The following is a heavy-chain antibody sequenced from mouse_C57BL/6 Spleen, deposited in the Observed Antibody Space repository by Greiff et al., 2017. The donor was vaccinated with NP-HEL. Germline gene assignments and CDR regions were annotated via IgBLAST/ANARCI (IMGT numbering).Heavy chain of an antibody. CDR1: GFSLTSYG. CDR3: ARNKESSYYSNYPYAMDY. D-gene: IGHD2-5*01. V-gene: IGHV2-2*01. J-gene: IGHJ4*01. CDR2: IWSGGST. Sequence: QVQLKESGPGLVQPSQSLSITCTVSGFSLTSYGVHWVRQSPGKGLEWLGVIWSGGSTDYNAAFISRLSISKDNSKSQVFFKMNSLQADDTAIYYCARNKESSYYSNYPYAMDYWGQGTSVTVSS.